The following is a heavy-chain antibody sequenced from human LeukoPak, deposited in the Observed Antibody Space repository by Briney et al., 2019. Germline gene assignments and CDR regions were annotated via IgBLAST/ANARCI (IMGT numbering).Heavy chain of an antibody. D-gene: IGHD2-2*01. J-gene: IGHJ5*02. Sequence: SETLSLTCTVSGGSISSSSYYWGWIRQPPGKGLEWIGSIYYSGSTYYNPSLKSRVTISADTSKNQFSLKLSSVTAADTAVYYCARGHGTSRFSRPVPWGQGTLVTVSS. CDR2: IYYSGST. CDR1: GGSISSSSYY. CDR3: ARGHGTSRFSRPVP. V-gene: IGHV4-39*01.